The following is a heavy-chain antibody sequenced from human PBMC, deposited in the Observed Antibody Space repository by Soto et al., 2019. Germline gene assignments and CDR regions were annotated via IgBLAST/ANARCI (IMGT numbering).Heavy chain of an antibody. CDR3: ARHEGYCSSTSCSYYYYYGMDV. V-gene: IGHV4-59*08. CDR1: GGSISSYY. CDR2: IYYSGST. J-gene: IGHJ6*02. Sequence: SETLSLTCTVSGGSISSYYWSWIRQPPGKGLEWIGYIYYSGSTNYNPSLKSRVTISVDTSKNQFSLKLSSVTAADTAVYYCARHEGYCSSTSCSYYYYYGMDVWGQGTTVTVSS. D-gene: IGHD2-2*01.